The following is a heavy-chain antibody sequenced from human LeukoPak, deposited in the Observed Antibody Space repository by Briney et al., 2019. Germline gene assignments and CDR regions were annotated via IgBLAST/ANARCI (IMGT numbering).Heavy chain of an antibody. D-gene: IGHD3-22*01. V-gene: IGHV3-64*02. Sequence: PGGSLRLSCAASGFTFSSYAMHWVRQAPGKGLEYVSAITSSGGSTFYADSVKGRFTISRDNSKNTLYLQMGSLRAGDMAVYYCARIFYDSSGYYYDYWGQGTLVTVSS. CDR2: ITSSGGST. J-gene: IGHJ4*02. CDR3: ARIFYDSSGYYYDY. CDR1: GFTFSSYA.